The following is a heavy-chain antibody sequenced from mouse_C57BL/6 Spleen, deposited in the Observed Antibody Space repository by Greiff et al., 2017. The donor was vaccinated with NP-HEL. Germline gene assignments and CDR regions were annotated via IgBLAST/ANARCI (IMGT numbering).Heavy chain of an antibody. V-gene: IGHV5-6*01. CDR1: GFTFSSYG. Sequence: EVMLVESGGDLVKPGGSLKLSCAASGFTFSSYGMSWVRQTPDKRLEWVATISSGGSYTYYPDSVKGRFTISRDNAKNTLYLQMSSLKSEDTAMYYCAREDDYYGSSWDYAMDYWGQGTSITVSS. CDR2: ISSGGSYT. CDR3: AREDDYYGSSWDYAMDY. D-gene: IGHD1-1*01. J-gene: IGHJ4*01.